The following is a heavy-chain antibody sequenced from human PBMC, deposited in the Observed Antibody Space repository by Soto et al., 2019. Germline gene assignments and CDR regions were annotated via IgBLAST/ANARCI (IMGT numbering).Heavy chain of an antibody. Sequence: GGSLRLSCAASGFTFSSYWMHWVRQAPGKGLVWVSRINSDGSSTSYADSVRGRFTISRDNAKNTLYLQMNSLRAEDTAVYYCGTDQWGGAFDIGGQGTTVTVSS. CDR1: GFTFSSYW. CDR2: INSDGSST. CDR3: GTDQWGGAFDI. D-gene: IGHD3-10*01. V-gene: IGHV3-74*01. J-gene: IGHJ3*02.